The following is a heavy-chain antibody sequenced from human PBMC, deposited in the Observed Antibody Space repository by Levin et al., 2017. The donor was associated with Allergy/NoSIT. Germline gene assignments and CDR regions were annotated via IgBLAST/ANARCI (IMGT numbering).Heavy chain of an antibody. V-gene: IGHV3-49*03. CDR1: GFTFGDYA. Sequence: PGGSLRLSCTASGFTFGDYAMSWFRQAPGKGLEWVGFIRSKAYGGTTEYAASVKGRFTISRDDSKSIAYLQMNSLKTEDTAVYYCTSREEKYDFWSGYYRWFDPWGQGTLVTVSS. J-gene: IGHJ5*02. CDR2: IRSKAYGGTT. CDR3: TSREEKYDFWSGYYRWFDP. D-gene: IGHD3-3*01.